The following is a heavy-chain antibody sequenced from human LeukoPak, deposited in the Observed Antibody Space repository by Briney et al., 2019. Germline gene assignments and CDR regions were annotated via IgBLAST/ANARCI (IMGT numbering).Heavy chain of an antibody. CDR2: ISGSGGST. Sequence: PGGSLRLSCAASGFTFTNYALSWVRQAPGKGLEGVSAISGSGGSTYYADSVKGRFTISRDNSKNTLYLQMHSLRAEDTAVYYCAKDSGYCSGGSCYSRYYFDYWGQGTLVTVSS. J-gene: IGHJ4*02. CDR3: AKDSGYCSGGSCYSRYYFDY. CDR1: GFTFTNYA. V-gene: IGHV3-23*01. D-gene: IGHD2-15*01.